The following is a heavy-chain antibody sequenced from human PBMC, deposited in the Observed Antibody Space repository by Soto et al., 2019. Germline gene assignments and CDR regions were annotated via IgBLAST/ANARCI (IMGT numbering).Heavy chain of an antibody. CDR3: ARVSFPWSQYYYYYGMDV. Sequence: QVQLVESGGGVVQPGRSLRLSCAASGFTFSSYAMHWVRQAPGKGLEWVAVISYDGSNKYYADSVKGRFTISRDNSKNTLYLQMNSLRAEDTAVYYCARVSFPWSQYYYYYGMDVWGQGTTVTVSS. D-gene: IGHD1-26*01. J-gene: IGHJ6*02. V-gene: IGHV3-30-3*01. CDR2: ISYDGSNK. CDR1: GFTFSSYA.